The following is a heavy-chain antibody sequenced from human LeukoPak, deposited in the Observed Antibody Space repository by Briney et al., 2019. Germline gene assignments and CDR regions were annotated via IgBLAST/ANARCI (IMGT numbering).Heavy chain of an antibody. CDR2: IYYSGST. Sequence: SQTLSLTCTVSGGSISSGDYYWSWIRQPPGKGLEWIGYIYYSGSTYYNPSLKSRVTISVDTSKNQFSLKLSSVTAADTAVYYCATLFDSSGYYVDYWGQGTLVTVSS. CDR1: GGSISSGDYY. V-gene: IGHV4-30-4*01. CDR3: ATLFDSSGYYVDY. D-gene: IGHD3-22*01. J-gene: IGHJ4*02.